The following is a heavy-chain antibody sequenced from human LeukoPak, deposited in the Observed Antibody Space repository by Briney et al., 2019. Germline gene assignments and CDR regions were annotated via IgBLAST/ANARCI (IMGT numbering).Heavy chain of an antibody. Sequence: SETLSLTCTVSGGSISSYYWSWIRQPPGKGLEWIGYIYYSGSTNYNPSLKSRVTISVDTSKNQFSLKLSSVTAADTAVYYCARERGYSGYDFDNWFDPWGQGTLVTVSS. CDR2: IYYSGST. D-gene: IGHD5-12*01. CDR3: ARERGYSGYDFDNWFDP. CDR1: GGSISSYY. V-gene: IGHV4-59*12. J-gene: IGHJ5*02.